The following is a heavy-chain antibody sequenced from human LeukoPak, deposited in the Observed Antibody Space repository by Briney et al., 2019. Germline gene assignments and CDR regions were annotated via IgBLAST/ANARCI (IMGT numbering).Heavy chain of an antibody. Sequence: ASVKVSCKASGYTFTSYDINWVRQATGQGLEWMGWMNPNSGNTGYAQKFQGRVAMTRNTSISTAYMELSNLRSEGTAVYYCARLLRIYGGNSHLGYWGQGTLVTVSS. J-gene: IGHJ4*02. CDR2: MNPNSGNT. CDR1: GYTFTSYD. D-gene: IGHD4-23*01. V-gene: IGHV1-8*01. CDR3: ARLLRIYGGNSHLGY.